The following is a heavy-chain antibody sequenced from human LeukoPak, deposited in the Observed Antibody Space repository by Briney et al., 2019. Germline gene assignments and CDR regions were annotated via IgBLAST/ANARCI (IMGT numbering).Heavy chain of an antibody. J-gene: IGHJ4*02. CDR2: ISGSGDKT. Sequence: HPGGSLRLSCTASGFTFINYSMNWVRQAPGKGLEWVSTISGSGDKTYYADSVKGRFTISRDDPKKTLYLQMNSLRAEDTAVYYCAKDRWFGDLSFFDYWGQGTLVTVSS. CDR1: GFTFINYS. V-gene: IGHV3-23*01. D-gene: IGHD3-10*01. CDR3: AKDRWFGDLSFFDY.